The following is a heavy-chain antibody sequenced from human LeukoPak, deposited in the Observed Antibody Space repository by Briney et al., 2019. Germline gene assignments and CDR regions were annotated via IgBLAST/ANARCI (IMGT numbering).Heavy chain of an antibody. V-gene: IGHV4-59*01. CDR3: ARTTEAHSWLTRYYSYYMDV. D-gene: IGHD6-13*01. CDR1: GGSISSYY. CDR2: IYYSGST. Sequence: PSETLSLTCTVSGGSISSYYWSWIRQPPGKGLEWIGYIYYSGSTNYNPPLKSRVTISVDTSKNQFSLKLSSVTAADTAVYYCARTTEAHSWLTRYYSYYMDVWGKGTTVTVSS. J-gene: IGHJ6*03.